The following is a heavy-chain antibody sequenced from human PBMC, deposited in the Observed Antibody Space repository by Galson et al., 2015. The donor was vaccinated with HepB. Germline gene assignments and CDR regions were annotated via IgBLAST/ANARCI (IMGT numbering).Heavy chain of an antibody. V-gene: IGHV3-30-3*01. Sequence: SLRLSCAASAFTFRNYNMHWVRQAPGKGLDWVALISADGSKKYYADSVRGRFTISRDNYRNTLYLQMDSLRPEDTAVYYCARDLPDGDYGLDVWGQGTTVTVSS. D-gene: IGHD4-17*01. CDR3: ARDLPDGDYGLDV. CDR1: AFTFRNYN. J-gene: IGHJ6*02. CDR2: ISADGSKK.